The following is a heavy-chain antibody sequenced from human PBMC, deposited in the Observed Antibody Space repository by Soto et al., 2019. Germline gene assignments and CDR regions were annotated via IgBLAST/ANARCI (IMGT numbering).Heavy chain of an antibody. CDR3: AKDGWELLRGFDP. CDR2: ISGSGGST. V-gene: IGHV3-23*01. D-gene: IGHD1-26*01. CDR1: GFTFSSYA. Sequence: PGGSLRLSSAASGFTFSSYAMSWVRQAPGKGLEWVSAISGSGGSTNYADSVKGRFTISRDNSKNTLYLQMNSLRAEDTAVYYCAKDGWELLRGFDPWGQGTLVTVSS. J-gene: IGHJ5*02.